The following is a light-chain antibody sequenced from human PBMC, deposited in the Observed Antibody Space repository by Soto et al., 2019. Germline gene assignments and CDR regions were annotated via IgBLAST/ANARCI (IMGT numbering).Light chain of an antibody. J-gene: IGKJ4*01. Sequence: EIVLTQSPGTLSLSPWERATLSCRASQSVSSYLAWYQQKPGQAPRLLIYDASNRATGIPARFSGSGSGTDFTLTISSLEPEDYAVYYCQQRSNWRTFGGGTKVDIK. CDR2: DAS. V-gene: IGKV3-11*01. CDR3: QQRSNWRT. CDR1: QSVSSY.